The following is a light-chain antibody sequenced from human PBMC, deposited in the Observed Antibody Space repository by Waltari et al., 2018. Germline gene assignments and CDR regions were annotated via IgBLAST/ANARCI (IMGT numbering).Light chain of an antibody. CDR1: SSDVGGYNY. CDR2: DVN. J-gene: IGLJ1*01. Sequence: QSALTQPASVSGSPGQSITISCPATSSDVGGYNYVSRYQQHPGKAPKLMIYDVNKRPSGVSNRFSGSKSGNTASLTISGLQAEDEADYYCNSFTSGGTYVFGTGTKVTVL. CDR3: NSFTSGGTYV. V-gene: IGLV2-14*03.